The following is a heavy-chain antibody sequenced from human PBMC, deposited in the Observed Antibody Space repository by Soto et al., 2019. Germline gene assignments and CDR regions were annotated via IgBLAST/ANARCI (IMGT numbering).Heavy chain of an antibody. J-gene: IGHJ6*02. Sequence: SETLSLTCTVSGGSISSYYWSWIRQPPGKGLEWIGYIYYSGSTNYNPSLKSRVTISVDTSKNQFSLKLSSVTAADTAVYYCARDKSSRGNSYGSAYYYYGMDVWGQGTTVTVSS. V-gene: IGHV4-59*01. CDR2: IYYSGST. CDR3: ARDKSSRGNSYGSAYYYYGMDV. CDR1: GGSISSYY. D-gene: IGHD5-18*01.